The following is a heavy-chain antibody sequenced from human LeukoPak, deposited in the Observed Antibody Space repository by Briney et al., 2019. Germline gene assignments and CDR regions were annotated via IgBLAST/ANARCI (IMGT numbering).Heavy chain of an antibody. CDR2: IYYSGST. J-gene: IGHJ4*02. Sequence: GSLRLSCAASGFTFSDYYMSWIRQAPGKGLEWIGSIYYSGSTYYNPSLKSRVTISVDTSKNQFSLKLSSVTAADTAVYYCARLCNYYDSSGYYYEWDYFDYWGQGTLVTVPS. V-gene: IGHV4-39*01. CDR3: ARLCNYYDSSGYYYEWDYFDY. CDR1: GFTFSDYY. D-gene: IGHD3-22*01.